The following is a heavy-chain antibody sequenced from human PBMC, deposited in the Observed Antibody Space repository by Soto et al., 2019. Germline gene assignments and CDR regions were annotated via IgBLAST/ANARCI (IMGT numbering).Heavy chain of an antibody. CDR2: IYYSGST. CDR1: GGSISSYY. Sequence: PSETLSLTCTVSGGSISSYYWSWIRQPPGKGLEWIGYIYYSGSTNYNPSLKSRVTISVDTSKNQFSLKLSSVTAADTAVYYCARDRGVRGYQDYWGQGTLVTVSS. V-gene: IGHV4-59*12. D-gene: IGHD3-10*01. J-gene: IGHJ4*02. CDR3: ARDRGVRGYQDY.